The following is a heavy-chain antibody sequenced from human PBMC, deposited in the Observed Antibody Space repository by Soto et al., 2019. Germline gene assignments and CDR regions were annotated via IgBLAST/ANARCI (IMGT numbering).Heavy chain of an antibody. CDR1: GGSFSGYY. V-gene: IGHV4-34*01. Sequence: SETLSLTCAVYGGSFSGYYWSWLRQPPGKGMEWIGEINHSGSTNYNPSLRSRVTISVDTSKNQFSLKLSAVTAADTAVYYSARQPQIPSFQQGLDYWGQGTLVTVSS. J-gene: IGHJ4*02. CDR2: INHSGST. CDR3: ARQPQIPSFQQGLDY.